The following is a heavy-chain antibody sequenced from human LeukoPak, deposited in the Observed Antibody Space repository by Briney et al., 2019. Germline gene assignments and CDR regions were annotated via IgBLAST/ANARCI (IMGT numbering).Heavy chain of an antibody. CDR1: GFIFSSYS. V-gene: IGHV3-48*04. Sequence: GALRLSCAASGFIFSSYSMNWVRQAPGKGLEWLSYISSSSSTIYYADSVKGRFTISRDNAKNSLYLQMNSLRAEDTAVYYCVRDLYRIVVVPHYFDYWGQGTLVTVSS. CDR2: ISSSSSTI. CDR3: VRDLYRIVVVPHYFDY. D-gene: IGHD3-22*01. J-gene: IGHJ4*02.